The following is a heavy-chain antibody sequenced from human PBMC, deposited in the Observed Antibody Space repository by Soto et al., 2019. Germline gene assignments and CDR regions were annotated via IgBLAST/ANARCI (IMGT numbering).Heavy chain of an antibody. Sequence: EVQLVESGGDLVQPGGSLRLSCAASGFTFNTHTMNWVRQAPGKGLESLSYISDSSGTIYYADSVKGRFTISRDNAKNLLHLQMNSLRTEDTAVYYCARDFGTYWGQGTLVTVSS. V-gene: IGHV3-48*01. D-gene: IGHD3-10*01. CDR1: GFTFNTHT. CDR3: ARDFGTY. CDR2: ISDSSGTI. J-gene: IGHJ4*02.